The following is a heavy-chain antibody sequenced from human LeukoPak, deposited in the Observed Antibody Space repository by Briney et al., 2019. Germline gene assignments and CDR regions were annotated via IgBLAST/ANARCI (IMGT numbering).Heavy chain of an antibody. V-gene: IGHV3-30-3*01. CDR1: GFTFSSYA. CDR3: ASLLWFGELGDDY. CDR2: ISYDGSNK. Sequence: TGGSLRLSCAASGFTFSSYAMHWVRQAPGKGLEWVAAISYDGSNKYYADSVKGRFTISRDNSKNTLCLQMNSLRAEDTAVYYCASLLWFGELGDDYWGQGTLVTVSS. J-gene: IGHJ4*02. D-gene: IGHD3-10*01.